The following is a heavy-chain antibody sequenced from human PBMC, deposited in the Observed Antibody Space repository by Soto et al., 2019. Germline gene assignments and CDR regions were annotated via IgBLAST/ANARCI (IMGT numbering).Heavy chain of an antibody. CDR2: IYSGGST. CDR1: GFTFSSYA. V-gene: IGHV3-66*01. J-gene: IGHJ4*02. CDR3: ARDQSSGWSYFDY. D-gene: IGHD6-19*01. Sequence: EVQLLESGGGLVQPGGSLRLSCAASGFTFSSYAMSWVRQAPGKGLEWVSVIYSGGSTYYADSVKGRLTISRDNSKNTLYLQMNSLRAEDTAVYYCARDQSSGWSYFDYWGQGTLVTVSS.